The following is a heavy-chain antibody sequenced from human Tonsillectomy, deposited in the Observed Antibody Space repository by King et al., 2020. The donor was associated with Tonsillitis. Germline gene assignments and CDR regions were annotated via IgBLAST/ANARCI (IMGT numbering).Heavy chain of an antibody. Sequence: QLVQSGGGVVQPGRSLRLSCAASGFTFSRYGMHWVRQAPGKGLEWVAVTSYDGGNKYYAGSVQGRFTISRDNSKNTLFLQMNSLRPEDTAVYYCARPHAESKYYYYGMDVWGQGTTVTVSS. CDR1: GFTFSRYG. J-gene: IGHJ6*02. CDR2: TSYDGGNK. V-gene: IGHV3-30*03. CDR3: ARPHAESKYYYYGMDV.